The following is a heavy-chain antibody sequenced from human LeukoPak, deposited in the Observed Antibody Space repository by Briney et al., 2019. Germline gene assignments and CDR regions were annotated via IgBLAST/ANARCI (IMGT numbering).Heavy chain of an antibody. CDR1: GASISSYY. CDR3: ARDPDGYNWFDS. CDR2: VYSSGST. Sequence: SETLSLTCTVSGASISSYYWSWIRQPAGKGLEWIGRVYSSGSTNYNPSLKRRVTMSEDTSKNQFSLKLRSVTAADTAVYYCARDPDGYNWFDSWGQGTQVTVST. V-gene: IGHV4-4*07. J-gene: IGHJ5*01. D-gene: IGHD1-14*01.